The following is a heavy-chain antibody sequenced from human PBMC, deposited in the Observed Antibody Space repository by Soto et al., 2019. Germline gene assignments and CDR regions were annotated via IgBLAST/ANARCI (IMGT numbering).Heavy chain of an antibody. CDR1: GYTFTGYY. CDR2: INPNSGGT. Sequence: ASVKVSCKASGYTFTGYYMHWVRQAPGQGLEWMGWINPNSGGTNYAQKYQGWVTMTRDTSISTAYMELSRLRSDDTAVYYCASDIVLVPAAILSYYYYYGMDVWGQGTTVTVSS. V-gene: IGHV1-2*04. J-gene: IGHJ6*02. D-gene: IGHD2-2*01. CDR3: ASDIVLVPAAILSYYYYYGMDV.